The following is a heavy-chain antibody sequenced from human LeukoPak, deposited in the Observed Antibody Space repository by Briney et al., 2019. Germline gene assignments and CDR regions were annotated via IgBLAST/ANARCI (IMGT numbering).Heavy chain of an antibody. CDR1: GGSISSYY. CDR3: SRYYVDYVGLIDY. Sequence: SETLSLTCTVSGGSISSYYWSWIRQPPGKGLEWIGYIYYSGSTNYNPSLKSRVTISVDTSKNQFSLKLSSVTAADTAVYYCSRYYVDYVGLIDYWGQGTLVTVSS. J-gene: IGHJ4*02. V-gene: IGHV4-59*01. D-gene: IGHD4-17*01. CDR2: IYYSGST.